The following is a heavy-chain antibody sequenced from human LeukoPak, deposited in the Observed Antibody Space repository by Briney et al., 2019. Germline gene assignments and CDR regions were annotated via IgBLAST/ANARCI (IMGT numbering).Heavy chain of an antibody. D-gene: IGHD2-2*01. CDR1: GFTFSSYA. CDR2: ISGSGGST. J-gene: IGHJ6*03. Sequence: GGSLRLSCAASGFTFSSYAMSWVRQAPGKGLEWVSAISGSGGSTYYADSVKGRFTISRDNAKNSLYLQMNSLRAEDTALYYCARGYCSSTSCSLQYYYYYMDVWGKGTTVTVSS. CDR3: ARGYCSSTSCSLQYYYYYMDV. V-gene: IGHV3-23*01.